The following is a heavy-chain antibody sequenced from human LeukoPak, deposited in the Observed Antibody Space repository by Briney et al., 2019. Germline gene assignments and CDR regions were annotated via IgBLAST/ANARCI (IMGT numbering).Heavy chain of an antibody. CDR1: GGSFSGYY. D-gene: IGHD6-13*01. V-gene: IGHV4-34*01. CDR3: ARRAIAAAGRVGPNYYYYYMDV. J-gene: IGHJ6*03. Sequence: SETLSLTCAVYGGSFSGYYWSWIRQPPGKGLEWIGEINHSGSTNYNPSLKSRVTISVDTSKNQFSLKLSSVTAADTAVYYCARRAIAAAGRVGPNYYYYYMDVWGKGTTVTVSS. CDR2: INHSGST.